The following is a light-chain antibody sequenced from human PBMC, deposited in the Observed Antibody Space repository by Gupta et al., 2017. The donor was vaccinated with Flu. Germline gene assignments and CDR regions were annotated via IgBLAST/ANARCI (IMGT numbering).Light chain of an antibody. V-gene: IGKV1-5*03. CDR3: QQYYGPWT. CDR2: RAS. Sequence: DHQMTQSSSTLSASVGDRVTITRRASQNIKTWLAWFQRNPGEAPKLLIYRASTLETGVPSRFSGSGSGTEFTLTISSLQPDDFATYYCQQYYGPWTFGQGTKVEIK. J-gene: IGKJ1*01. CDR1: QNIKTW.